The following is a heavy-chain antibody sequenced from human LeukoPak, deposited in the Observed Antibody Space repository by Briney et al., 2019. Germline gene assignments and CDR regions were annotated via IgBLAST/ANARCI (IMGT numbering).Heavy chain of an antibody. J-gene: IGHJ4*02. CDR1: GFTFSDYY. CDR2: FSSIGSTI. Sequence: PGGCLRLSCAASGFTFSDYYMSWIRQAPGKGLERVLYFSSIGSTIYYADSVKVRFTTSRDNANNSLYQQMNSLRAEDAAVYYCGRGAAFWRDYWGQGTLVTVSS. D-gene: IGHD3-3*01. V-gene: IGHV3-11*01. CDR3: GRGAAFWRDY.